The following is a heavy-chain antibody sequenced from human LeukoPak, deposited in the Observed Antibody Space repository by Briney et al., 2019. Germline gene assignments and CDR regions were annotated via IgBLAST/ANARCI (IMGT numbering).Heavy chain of an antibody. D-gene: IGHD3-10*01. J-gene: IGHJ4*02. CDR2: INPNSGGT. V-gene: IGHV1-2*02. CDR1: GYTFTSYY. CDR3: ARSPLWFGDTGNLDY. Sequence: ASVKVSCKASGYTFTSYYMHWVRQAPGQGLEWMGWINPNSGGTNYAQKFQGRVTMTRDTSISTAYMELSRLRSDDTAVYYCARSPLWFGDTGNLDYWGQGTLVTVSS.